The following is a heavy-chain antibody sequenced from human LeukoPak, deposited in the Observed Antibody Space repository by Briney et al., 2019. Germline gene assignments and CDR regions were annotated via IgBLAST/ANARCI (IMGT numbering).Heavy chain of an antibody. Sequence: GGSLRLSCATSGFTSSSYSMNWVRQAPGKGLEWVSYISSGSTTIYYADSVKGRFTISRDNAKNSLYLQMNSLRAEDTAVYYCARDMEQWLVRVYYFDYWGQGTLVTVSS. CDR2: ISSGSTTI. V-gene: IGHV3-48*01. D-gene: IGHD6-19*01. CDR1: GFTSSSYS. J-gene: IGHJ4*02. CDR3: ARDMEQWLVRVYYFDY.